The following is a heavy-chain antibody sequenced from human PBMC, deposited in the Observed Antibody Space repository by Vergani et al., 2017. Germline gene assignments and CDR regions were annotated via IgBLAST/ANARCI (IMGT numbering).Heavy chain of an antibody. CDR3: AKDAIHNSGSPGGYFDY. D-gene: IGHD1-26*01. CDR2: ISGSGGST. V-gene: IGHV3-23*01. J-gene: IGHJ4*02. Sequence: EVQLLESGGGLVQPGGSLRLSCAASGFTFSSYAMSWVRQAPGKGLEWVSAISGSGGSTYYADSVKGRFTISRDNSKNTLYLQMNSLRAEDTAVYYCAKDAIHNSGSPGGYFDYWGQGTLVTVSS. CDR1: GFTFSSYA.